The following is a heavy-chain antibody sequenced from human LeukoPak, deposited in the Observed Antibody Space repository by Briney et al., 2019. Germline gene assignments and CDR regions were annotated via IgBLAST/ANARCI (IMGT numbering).Heavy chain of an antibody. CDR2: ISGSGGST. J-gene: IGHJ4*02. D-gene: IGHD4-17*01. V-gene: IGHV3-23*01. Sequence: GGSLRLSCAASGFTFSNYAMSWVRQAPGKGLEWVSAISGSGGSTYYADSVKGRFTISRDNSKNALYLQMNSLRAEDTAVYYCAKDRALDDYGDYVQDYWGQGTLVTVSS. CDR3: AKDRALDDYGDYVQDY. CDR1: GFTFSNYA.